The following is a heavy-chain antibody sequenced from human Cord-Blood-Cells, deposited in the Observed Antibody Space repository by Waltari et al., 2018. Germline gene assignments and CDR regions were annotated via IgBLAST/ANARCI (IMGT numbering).Heavy chain of an antibody. V-gene: IGHV4-39*02. CDR2: IYYSGST. CDR1: GRPISSSSYY. J-gene: IGHJ4*02. CDR3: ARDEV. Sequence: QLQLQESGPGRVKPSETLSFTCTVSGRPISSSSYYWGWIRQPPGKGLEWMGCIYYSGSTYYNPSLKSRVTISVDTSKNQFSRKLSSVTAADTAVYYCARDEVWGQGTLVTVSS.